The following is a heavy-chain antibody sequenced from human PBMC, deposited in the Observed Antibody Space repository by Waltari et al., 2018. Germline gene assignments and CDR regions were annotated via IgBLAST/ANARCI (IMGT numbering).Heavy chain of an antibody. D-gene: IGHD2-2*02. V-gene: IGHV3-30*02. CDR2: IWFDGSDK. CDR1: GFPFSHFG. CDR3: AKDAFGNTYLDF. Sequence: QVNLVGSGGGVVQPGGSLSRSCATSGFPFSHFGMHWVRQAPGKGVEWVALIWFDGSDKFYADSVRGRFTISRDNSARTLYLDMDSLRLDDTAMYYCAKDAFGNTYLDFWGQGTLVTVSS. J-gene: IGHJ4*02.